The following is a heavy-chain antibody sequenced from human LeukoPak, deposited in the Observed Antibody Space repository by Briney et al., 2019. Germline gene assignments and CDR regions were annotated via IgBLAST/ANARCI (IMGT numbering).Heavy chain of an antibody. D-gene: IGHD3-3*01. CDR1: GFTFSSYS. CDR3: ARDSEGLLRGAYFDY. CDR2: INQDGSEK. V-gene: IGHV3-7*01. J-gene: IGHJ4*02. Sequence: PGGSLRLSCAASGFTFSSYSMSWVRQAPGKGLEWVANINQDGSEKYYVDSVKGRFTISRDNAKNSLYLQMNSLRAEDTAVYYCARDSEGLLRGAYFDYWGQGTLVTVSS.